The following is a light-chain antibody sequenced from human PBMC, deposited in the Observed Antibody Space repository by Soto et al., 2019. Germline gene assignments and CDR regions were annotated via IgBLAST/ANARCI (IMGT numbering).Light chain of an antibody. J-gene: IGKJ1*01. CDR1: QSVGTK. V-gene: IGKV3-15*01. CDR2: GAS. Sequence: IVMTQSPATLSVSPGERANLSCRASQSVGTKLAWYQQTPGQAPRLLIYGASNRATGVPARISGSVSGTEFTLTIASLQSEDFAVYYCQQYGSSTWTFGQGTKVDIK. CDR3: QQYGSSTWT.